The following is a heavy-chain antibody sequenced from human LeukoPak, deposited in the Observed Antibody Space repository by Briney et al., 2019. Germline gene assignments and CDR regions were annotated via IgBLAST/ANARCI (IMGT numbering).Heavy chain of an antibody. D-gene: IGHD2-8*02. J-gene: IGHJ4*02. CDR2: IYTSGST. V-gene: IGHV4-61*02. Sequence: SQTLSLTCTVSGGSISSGSYYWSWIRQPAGKGLEWIGRIYTSGSTNYNPSLKSRVTMSVDTSKSQFSLKLSSVTAADTAVYYCAREFWYYSDYWGQGTLVTVSS. CDR1: GGSISSGSYY. CDR3: AREFWYYSDY.